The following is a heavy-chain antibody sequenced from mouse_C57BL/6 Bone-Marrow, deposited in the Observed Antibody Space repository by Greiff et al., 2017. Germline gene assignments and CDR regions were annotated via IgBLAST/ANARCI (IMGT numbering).Heavy chain of an antibody. D-gene: IGHD2-3*01. Sequence: VQLQQSGAELVRPGTSVKVSCKASGYAFTNYLIEWVKQRPGQGLEWIGVINPGSGGTNYNEKFKGKATLTADKSSSTAYMQLSSLTSEDSAVYFCARSGLLAYWSQGTTLTVSS. CDR1: GYAFTNYL. CDR2: INPGSGGT. V-gene: IGHV1-54*01. J-gene: IGHJ2*01. CDR3: ARSGLLAY.